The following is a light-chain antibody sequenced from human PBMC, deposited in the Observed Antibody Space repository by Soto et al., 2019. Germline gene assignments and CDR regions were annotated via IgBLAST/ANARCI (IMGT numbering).Light chain of an antibody. J-gene: IGKJ1*01. CDR3: QQYNSYSSK. V-gene: IGKV1-5*03. Sequence: DIQMTQSPSTLSASVGDRVTITCRASQSISSWLAWYQQKPGKAPKLLIYKASSLESGVPSRFSGSGSGTEFTLTISSLQPDDFATYYCQQYNSYSSKFGQGTNADIK. CDR2: KAS. CDR1: QSISSW.